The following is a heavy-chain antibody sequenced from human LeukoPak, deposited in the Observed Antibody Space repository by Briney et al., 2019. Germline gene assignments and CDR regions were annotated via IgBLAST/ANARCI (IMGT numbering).Heavy chain of an antibody. Sequence: SETLSLTCTVSGGSISSGSYYWSWIRQHPGKGLEWIGYIHHSGSAYYNPSLKSPFTISVDTSKNQFSLNLRSATVADTAVYYCARVYDSSGYYYYYYFDYWGQGTLVTVSS. J-gene: IGHJ4*02. V-gene: IGHV4-31*01. CDR2: IHHSGSA. CDR3: ARVYDSSGYYYYYYFDY. CDR1: GGSISSGSYY. D-gene: IGHD3-22*01.